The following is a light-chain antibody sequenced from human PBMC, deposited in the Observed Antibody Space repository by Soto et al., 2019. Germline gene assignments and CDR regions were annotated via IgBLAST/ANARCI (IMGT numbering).Light chain of an antibody. CDR3: QQYYSTPWT. CDR2: WAS. CDR1: QRVLYSSNKKNS. V-gene: IGKV4-1*01. J-gene: IGKJ1*01. Sequence: TVITQSQDSLAVPRGERATLNGKSSQRVLYSSNKKNSLAWYQQKPEPPPKLLIYWASARESGVPDRFSGSGSGTDFTLTISSLQAEDVAVYYCQQYYSTPWTFGQGTKVEIK.